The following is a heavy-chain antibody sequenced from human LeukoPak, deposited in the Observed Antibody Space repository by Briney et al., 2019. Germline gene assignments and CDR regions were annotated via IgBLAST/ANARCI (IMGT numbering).Heavy chain of an antibody. CDR1: GGSFSGYY. CDR3: ARLPLSNRWFDP. J-gene: IGHJ5*02. V-gene: IGHV4-34*01. CDR2: INHSGST. Sequence: PSETLSLTCAVYGGSFSGYYWSWIRQPPGKGLEWIGEINHSGSTNYNPSLKSRVTISVDTSKSQFSLKLSSVTAADTAVYYCARLPLSNRWFDPWGQGTLVTVSS. D-gene: IGHD2/OR15-2a*01.